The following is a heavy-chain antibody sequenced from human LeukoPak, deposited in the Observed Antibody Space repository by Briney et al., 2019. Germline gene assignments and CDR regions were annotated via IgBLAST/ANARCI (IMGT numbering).Heavy chain of an antibody. J-gene: IGHJ4*02. CDR1: GYTFSGYY. CDR3: ARDPNYYDSSGPPDY. CDR2: INPNSGGT. D-gene: IGHD3-22*01. V-gene: IGHV1-2*06. Sequence: GASVKVSCKASGYTFSGYYLHWVRQAPGQGLEWMGRINPNSGGTNYAQKFQGRVTMTRDTSISTAYMELSRLRSDDTAMYYCARDPNYYDSSGPPDYWGQGTLVTVSS.